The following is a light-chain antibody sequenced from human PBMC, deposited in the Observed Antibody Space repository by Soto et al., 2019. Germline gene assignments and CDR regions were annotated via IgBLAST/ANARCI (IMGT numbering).Light chain of an antibody. Sequence: DIQMTQSPSTLSAPVGDRVTITCRASQSITTWLAWYQQKPGKAPKLLIYKASTLKSGVPSRFSGSGSGTEFTLTISSLPPDDFATYYCQHYNSYSEAFGQGTKVDIK. CDR2: KAS. J-gene: IGKJ1*01. CDR1: QSITTW. V-gene: IGKV1-5*03. CDR3: QHYNSYSEA.